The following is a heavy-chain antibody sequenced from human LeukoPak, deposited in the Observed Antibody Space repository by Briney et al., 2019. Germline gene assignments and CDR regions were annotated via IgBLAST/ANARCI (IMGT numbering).Heavy chain of an antibody. Sequence: SVKVSCKASGGTFSSYAISWVRQAPGQGLEWMGGIIPIFGTANYAQKFQGRVTITTDESPRTAYMELSSLRSEDTAVYYCARYRQLERLAFDIWGQGTMVTVSS. CDR3: ARYRQLERLAFDI. CDR1: GGTFSSYA. J-gene: IGHJ3*02. D-gene: IGHD1-1*01. CDR2: IIPIFGTA. V-gene: IGHV1-69*05.